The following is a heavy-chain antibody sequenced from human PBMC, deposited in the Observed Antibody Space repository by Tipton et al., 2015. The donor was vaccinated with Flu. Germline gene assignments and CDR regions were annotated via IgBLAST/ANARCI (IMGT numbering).Heavy chain of an antibody. D-gene: IGHD4-17*01. CDR3: AKDFFGDYPMGYLDL. J-gene: IGHJ4*02. Sequence: SLRLSCAASGFTFSTYGMHWVRQAPGKGLEWVAFIRYDGSNKYYADSVKGRFTISRDNSKNTLYLQMNSLRAEDTAVYYCAKDFFGDYPMGYLDLWGQGTLVSVSS. CDR2: IRYDGSNK. V-gene: IGHV3-30*02. CDR1: GFTFSTYG.